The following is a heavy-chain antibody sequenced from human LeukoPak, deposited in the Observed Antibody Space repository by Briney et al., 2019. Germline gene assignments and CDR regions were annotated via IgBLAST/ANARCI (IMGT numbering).Heavy chain of an antibody. V-gene: IGHV3-7*01. J-gene: IGHJ4*02. D-gene: IGHD6-19*01. CDR1: GFTFSRNW. CDR2: IKQDGSEK. Sequence: GGSLRLSCAASGFTFSRNWMNWVRQAPGKWLEWVANIKQDGSEKYYVDSVKGRFTISRDNAKNSLYLQMNSLRAEDTAVYYCARDLLAVAATGIGFDDWGQGTLVTVSS. CDR3: ARDLLAVAATGIGFDD.